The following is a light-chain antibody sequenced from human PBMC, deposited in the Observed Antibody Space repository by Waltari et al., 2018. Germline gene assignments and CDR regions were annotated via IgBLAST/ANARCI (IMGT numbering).Light chain of an antibody. J-gene: IGLJ3*02. Sequence: QSVLTQPPSVSGAPRQRVTISCSGSSSNIGTNVVNWYQQVPGKAPKLLIYYDDLLPSGVSDRCAGSKSGTAASLAISGLQSEDEADYYCAAWDDSLNGPSFGGGTKLTVL. CDR1: SSNIGTNV. CDR3: AAWDDSLNGPS. V-gene: IGLV1-36*01. CDR2: YDD.